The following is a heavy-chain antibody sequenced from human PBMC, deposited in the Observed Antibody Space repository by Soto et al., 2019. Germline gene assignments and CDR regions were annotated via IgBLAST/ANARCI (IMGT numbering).Heavy chain of an antibody. J-gene: IGHJ4*02. V-gene: IGHV3-21*01. CDR2: ISSTTNYI. Sequence: GESLRLSCAASGFPFTRYSMNWVRQAPGKGLEWVSSISSTTNYIYYADSMKGRFTVSRDNAKNSVYLDMNSLSAEDTAVYYCARESEDLTSIFYYCGQATLFTLSS. CDR3: ARESEDLTSIFYY. CDR1: GFPFTRYS.